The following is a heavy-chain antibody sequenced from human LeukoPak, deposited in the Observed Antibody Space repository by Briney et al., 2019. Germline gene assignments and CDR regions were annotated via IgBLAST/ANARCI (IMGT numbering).Heavy chain of an antibody. D-gene: IGHD3-10*01. V-gene: IGHV3-23*01. Sequence: PGGSLRLSCAASGFTFSSYAMSWVRQAPGKGLEWVSAISGSGGSTYYADSVEGRFTVSRDNSKNTLYLQVNSLRAEDTAVYYCARFPSYVWFGELYYFDYWGQGTLVTVSS. CDR3: ARFPSYVWFGELYYFDY. CDR1: GFTFSSYA. J-gene: IGHJ4*02. CDR2: ISGSGGST.